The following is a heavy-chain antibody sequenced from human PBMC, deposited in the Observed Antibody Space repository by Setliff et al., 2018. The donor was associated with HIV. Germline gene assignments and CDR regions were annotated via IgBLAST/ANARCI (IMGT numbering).Heavy chain of an antibody. D-gene: IGHD6-13*01. CDR1: GYSISSGYY. J-gene: IGHJ5*02. CDR2: IYHSGNT. Sequence: SETLSLTCAVSGYSISSGYYWGWIRQPPGKGLEWIGTIYHSGNTYYNPSLKSRVTMSVDTSKNQFSLKLSPVTAADTGVYYCARLGGSSGWYRIDSWGQGTLVTVSS. CDR3: ARLGGSSGWYRIDS. V-gene: IGHV4-38-2*01.